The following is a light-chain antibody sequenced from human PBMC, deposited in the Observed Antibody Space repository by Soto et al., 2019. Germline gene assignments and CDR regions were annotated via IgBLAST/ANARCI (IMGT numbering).Light chain of an antibody. V-gene: IGKV3-20*01. Sequence: PGESATLSCRASQTVSITYLTWYQQKPGQAPRLLIFGASKRATGIPDRFSGSGSGRDFTLTISRLEPEDFAVYYCQQYGSSPPITFGQGTRLEIK. CDR3: QQYGSSPPIT. CDR2: GAS. J-gene: IGKJ5*01. CDR1: QTVSITY.